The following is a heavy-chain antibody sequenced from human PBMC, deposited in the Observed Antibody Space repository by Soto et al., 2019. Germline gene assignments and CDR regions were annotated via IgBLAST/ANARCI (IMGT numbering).Heavy chain of an antibody. CDR1: GGTFDNYA. J-gene: IGHJ6*02. CDR2: IIPMLDSA. Sequence: QVQLVQSGAEVKQPGSSVKVSCKASGGTFDNYAITWVRQAPGQGLEWMAGIIPMLDSANYAGKFQDRVTITADESTSTVYMEVSSLRSEDTAVYYCARTYHYDSLGKTYFYYGMDVWGQGTTVTVSS. D-gene: IGHD3-22*01. V-gene: IGHV1-69*12. CDR3: ARTYHYDSLGKTYFYYGMDV.